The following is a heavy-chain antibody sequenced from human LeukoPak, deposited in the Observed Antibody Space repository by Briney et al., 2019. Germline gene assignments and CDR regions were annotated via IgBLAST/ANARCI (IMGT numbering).Heavy chain of an antibody. J-gene: IGHJ2*01. D-gene: IGHD6-6*01. CDR3: ATSIAARHWYFDL. CDR1: GYSFTSYW. V-gene: IGHV5-51*01. Sequence: GESLKISCKGSGYSFTSYWIGWVRQMPGKGLEWMGIIYPGDSDTRYSPSFQGQVTISADKSISTAYLQWGSLKASDTAMYYCATSIAARHWYFDLWGRGTLVTVSS. CDR2: IYPGDSDT.